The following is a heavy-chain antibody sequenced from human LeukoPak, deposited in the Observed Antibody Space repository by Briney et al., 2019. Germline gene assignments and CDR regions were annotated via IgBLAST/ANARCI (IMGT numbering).Heavy chain of an antibody. V-gene: IGHV3-30*18. D-gene: IGHD2-15*01. J-gene: IGHJ4*02. CDR2: ISYDGSNK. Sequence: PGRSLRLSCAASGFTFSSYGMHWVRQAPGKGLEWMAVISYDGSNKYYADSVKGRFTISRDNSKNTLYLQMNSLRAEDTAVYYCAKDRERYCSGGSCYLFDYWGRGTLVTVSS. CDR1: GFTFSSYG. CDR3: AKDRERYCSGGSCYLFDY.